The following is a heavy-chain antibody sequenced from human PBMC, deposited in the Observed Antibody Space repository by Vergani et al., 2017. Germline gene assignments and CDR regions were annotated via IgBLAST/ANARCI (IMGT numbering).Heavy chain of an antibody. J-gene: IGHJ6*03. CDR3: VREGSYCGSTTCRNPSYVYYYHMDV. D-gene: IGHD2-21*01. Sequence: EVQLVESGGGLVQPGGSLKLSCAASGFTFSGSAMHWVRQASGKGLEWVGRIRSKANSYATAYAASVKGRFTISRDNSRNTLDLLMSSLRAEDTAIYYCVREGSYCGSTTCRNPSYVYYYHMDVWGEGTTVTVSS. V-gene: IGHV3-73*02. CDR2: IRSKANSYAT. CDR1: GFTFSGSA.